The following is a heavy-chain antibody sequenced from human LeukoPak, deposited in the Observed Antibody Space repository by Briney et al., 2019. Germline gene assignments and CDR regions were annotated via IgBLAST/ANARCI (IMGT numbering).Heavy chain of an antibody. D-gene: IGHD4-17*01. CDR3: ARDEGNYGDFGNWFDP. Sequence: SETLSLTCTVSSYSISSGYYWGWIWQPPGRGLEWIGSVYHSGSTYYNPSLKSRFIISVDTSKNQFFLNLNSVTAAHTAVYYCARDEGNYGDFGNWFDPWGQGTLVTVSS. CDR1: SYSISSGYY. CDR2: VYHSGST. V-gene: IGHV4-38-2*02. J-gene: IGHJ5*02.